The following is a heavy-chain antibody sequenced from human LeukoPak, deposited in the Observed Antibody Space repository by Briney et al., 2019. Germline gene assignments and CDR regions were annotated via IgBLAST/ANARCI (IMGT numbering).Heavy chain of an antibody. CDR3: ARDARAGYSLPLDY. CDR1: GDTISSNSAA. Sequence: SQTLSLTCAISGDTISSNSAAWNWIRQSPSRGLEWLGRTYYRSGSYSDYAVSVKGRINLNPDTSKNQFSLQLISVPPEDTAVYYCARDARAGYSLPLDYWGQGTLVTVSS. D-gene: IGHD2-15*01. CDR2: TYYRSGSYS. J-gene: IGHJ4*02. V-gene: IGHV6-1*01.